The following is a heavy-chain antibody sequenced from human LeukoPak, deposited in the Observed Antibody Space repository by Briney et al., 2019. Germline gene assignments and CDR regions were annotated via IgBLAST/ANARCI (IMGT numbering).Heavy chain of an antibody. CDR2: ISYDGDNK. Sequence: GGSLRLSCAASGFTFSSYGMHWVRQAPGKGLEWVAVISYDGDNKYYADSVKGRFTISRDNSKNTLYLQMNSLRAEDTAVYYCAKDRRGSGSYNYFDYWGQGTLVTVSS. CDR1: GFTFSSYG. V-gene: IGHV3-30*18. J-gene: IGHJ4*02. D-gene: IGHD6-19*01. CDR3: AKDRRGSGSYNYFDY.